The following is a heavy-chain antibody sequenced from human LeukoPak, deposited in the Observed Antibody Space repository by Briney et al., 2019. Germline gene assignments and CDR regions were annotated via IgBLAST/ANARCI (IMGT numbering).Heavy chain of an antibody. V-gene: IGHV3-7*01. Sequence: GGSLRLSCEGSGFSFSSYWMTWVRQSPGKGPEWVANIKQDESERYTVDSVKGRFTISRDNAKNSVYLHMNSLRAEDTALYYCARLSAYYYGSFFYYYMDAWGKGTTVTVSS. CDR3: ARLSAYYYGSFFYYYMDA. J-gene: IGHJ6*03. CDR1: GFSFSSYW. D-gene: IGHD3-10*01. CDR2: IKQDESER.